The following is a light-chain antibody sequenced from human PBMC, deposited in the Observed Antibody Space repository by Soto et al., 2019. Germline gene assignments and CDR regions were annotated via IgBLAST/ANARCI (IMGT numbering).Light chain of an antibody. CDR2: GNS. J-gene: IGLJ1*01. V-gene: IGLV1-40*01. CDR1: SSNIGTGYD. CDR3: QSFDSSRFYV. Sequence: QSALTQPPSVSGAPGQRVTISCTGGSSNIGTGYDVHWYQQLPGTAPKLLIYGNSNRPSGVPDRFSGSKSGTSASLAITGLQAEDEADYYCQSFDSSRFYVFGTGTKVTVL.